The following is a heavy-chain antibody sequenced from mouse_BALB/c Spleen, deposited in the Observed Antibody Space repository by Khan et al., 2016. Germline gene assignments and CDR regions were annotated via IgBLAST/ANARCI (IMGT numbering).Heavy chain of an antibody. CDR1: GYTSANYW. Sequence: QVQLKESGAELARPGASVRLSCKASGYTSANYWMQWVKQRPGQGLEWIGSIYPGDGDTRYSQKFKDKATLTADKSSSSAYMHLRRVASEDSAVYYCADALFVYWGQGTLVTVSA. V-gene: IGHV1-87*01. J-gene: IGHJ3*01. CDR2: IYPGDGDT. CDR3: ADALFVY.